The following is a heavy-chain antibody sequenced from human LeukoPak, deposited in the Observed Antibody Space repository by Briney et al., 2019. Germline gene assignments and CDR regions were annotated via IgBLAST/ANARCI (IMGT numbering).Heavy chain of an antibody. CDR1: GFIFSSYW. CDR2: IKTDGSLT. V-gene: IGHV3-7*01. D-gene: IGHD3-10*01. J-gene: IGHJ6*03. Sequence: GGSLRLSCVASGFIFSSYWMTWVRQAPGKGLEWVANIKTDGSLTYYVDSVKGRFTISRDNAKNSLFLQMNSLRAEDTAVYYCARIRGYYYYYMDVWGKGTTVTVSS. CDR3: ARIRGYYYYYMDV.